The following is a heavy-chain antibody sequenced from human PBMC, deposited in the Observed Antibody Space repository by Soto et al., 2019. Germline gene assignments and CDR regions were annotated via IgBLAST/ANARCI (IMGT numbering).Heavy chain of an antibody. CDR2: ISDGGLT. V-gene: IGHV4-59*01. J-gene: IGHJ6*02. D-gene: IGHD2-2*01. Sequence: SETLSLTCNVSGGSIYTYYWTWIRQSPGKGLEWIGYISDGGLTNYNPSLKSRVTISVDTSKKQVSLKLSSVSAADTAIYFCAGYCSRVICPEDHYFGLEVWGQGTTVTVSS. CDR1: GGSIYTYY. CDR3: AGYCSRVICPEDHYFGLEV.